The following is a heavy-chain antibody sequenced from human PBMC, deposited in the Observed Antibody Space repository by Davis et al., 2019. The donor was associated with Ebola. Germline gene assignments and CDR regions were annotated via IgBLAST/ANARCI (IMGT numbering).Heavy chain of an antibody. V-gene: IGHV3-13*01. J-gene: IGHJ4*02. CDR3: ARAWFGEIYFDY. Sequence: GESLNTSCAASGFTFSSFDLHLVRQATRKGLEWVSAIGTAGDTYYPGSVKGRFTISRETAKNSLYLQMNSLRGEDTAVYYFARAWFGEIYFDYWGQGTLVTVSS. CDR2: IGTAGDT. CDR1: GFTFSSFD. D-gene: IGHD3-10*01.